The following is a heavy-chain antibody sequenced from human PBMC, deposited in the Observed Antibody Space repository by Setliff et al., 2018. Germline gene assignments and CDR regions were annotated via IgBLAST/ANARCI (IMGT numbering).Heavy chain of an antibody. CDR1: GFIFSSYW. CDR3: ARSMFSGYLPLGGKYSMDV. CDR2: INQDGSGK. J-gene: IGHJ6*03. V-gene: IGHV3-7*01. Sequence: GGSLRLSCAASGFIFSSYWMNWVRQAPGKGLEWVATINQDGSGKYYVDSVKGRFTMSRDISRNTLYLQMNRLTVEDTAVYYCARSMFSGYLPLGGKYSMDVWGKGTMVTVSS. D-gene: IGHD3-22*01.